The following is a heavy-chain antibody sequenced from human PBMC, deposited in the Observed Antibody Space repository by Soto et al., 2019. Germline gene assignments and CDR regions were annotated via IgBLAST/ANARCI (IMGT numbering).Heavy chain of an antibody. V-gene: IGHV4-39*01. Sequence: PSETLSLTCTVSGGSISSSDYYWGWIRQPPGKGLEWIGGLYYSGITYYNPSLKSRVTISVDTSKNHFSLKLRSVTAADAAVYYCGRHLSQIVGVTAIPIGFDIWGQGTMVTVSS. CDR2: LYYSGIT. D-gene: IGHD2-21*02. J-gene: IGHJ3*02. CDR1: GGSISSSDYY. CDR3: GRHLSQIVGVTAIPIGFDI.